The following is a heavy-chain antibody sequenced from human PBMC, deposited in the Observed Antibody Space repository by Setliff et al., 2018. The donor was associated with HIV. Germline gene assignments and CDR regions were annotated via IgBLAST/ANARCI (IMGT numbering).Heavy chain of an antibody. CDR1: GGSISSSGPGYF. D-gene: IGHD4-17*01. CDR3: ARHRKDDYFLTAYFDS. V-gene: IGHV4-39*01. J-gene: IGHJ4*02. CDR2: IHYSGST. Sequence: PSETLSLTCTVSGGSISSSGPGYFWGWIRQPPGKGLEWIGSIHYSGSTYYNPSLKSRVTISVDTSKNPFSLKLSSVTATDTAVYYCARHRKDDYFLTAYFDSLGQGALVTVSS.